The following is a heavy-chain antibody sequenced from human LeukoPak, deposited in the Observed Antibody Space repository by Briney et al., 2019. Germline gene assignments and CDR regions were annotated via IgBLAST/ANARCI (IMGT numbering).Heavy chain of an antibody. CDR3: VRDTYGPSDY. CDR1: GVTVRTNY. J-gene: IGHJ4*02. D-gene: IGHD3-10*01. CDR2: IYSGDNT. V-gene: IGHV3-66*01. Sequence: GGSLRLSCTASGVTVRTNYMSWVRQAPGKGLEWVSLIYSGDNTYYADSVKGRFTISRDNAKNSLYLQMNSLRAEDTAVYYCVRDTYGPSDYWGQGSLVTVSS.